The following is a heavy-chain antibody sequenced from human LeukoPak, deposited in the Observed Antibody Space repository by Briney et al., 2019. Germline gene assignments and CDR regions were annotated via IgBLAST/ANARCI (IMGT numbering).Heavy chain of an antibody. CDR1: GGSISNYY. CDR2: IYTNGST. J-gene: IGHJ5*02. D-gene: IGHD3-10*01. V-gene: IGHV4-4*07. Sequence: PSETLSLTCTVSGGSISNYYWSWIRQPAGKGLEWIGRIYTNGSTNCNPSLKSRVTMSVDTSKNQFSLKLTSVTAADTAVYYCARGLGYYGSGSYVYNWFAPWGQGSLVTVSS. CDR3: ARGLGYYGSGSYVYNWFAP.